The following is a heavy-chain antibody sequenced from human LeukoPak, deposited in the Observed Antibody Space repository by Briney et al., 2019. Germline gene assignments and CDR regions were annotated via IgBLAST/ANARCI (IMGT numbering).Heavy chain of an antibody. Sequence: PGGSLRLSCAASGFTFSSYSMNWVRQAPGKGLGWVSSISSSSSYIFYAASVKGRFTISRDNAKNSLYLQMNSLRAEDTAVYYCARDRSDYYDSSGYYRGELDYWGQGTLVTVSS. D-gene: IGHD3-22*01. V-gene: IGHV3-21*01. CDR1: GFTFSSYS. CDR2: ISSSSSYI. J-gene: IGHJ4*02. CDR3: ARDRSDYYDSSGYYRGELDY.